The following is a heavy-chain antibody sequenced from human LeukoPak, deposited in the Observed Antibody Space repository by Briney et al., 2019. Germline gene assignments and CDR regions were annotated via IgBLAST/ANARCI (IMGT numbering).Heavy chain of an antibody. J-gene: IGHJ4*02. CDR2: ISSSGSTI. CDR3: ARDRAAAGYDY. D-gene: IGHD6-13*01. CDR1: GFTFSSYE. V-gene: IGHV3-48*03. Sequence: GGSLRLSCAAPGFTFSSYEMNWVRQAPGKGLEWVSYISSSGSTIYYADSVKGRFTISRDNAKNSLYLQMNSLRAEDTAVYYCARDRAAAGYDYWGQGTLVTVSS.